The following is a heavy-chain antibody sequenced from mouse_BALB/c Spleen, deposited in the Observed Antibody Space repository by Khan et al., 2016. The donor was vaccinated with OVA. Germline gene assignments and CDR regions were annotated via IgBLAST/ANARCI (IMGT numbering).Heavy chain of an antibody. Sequence: IQLVQSGPELMKPGASVKISCKASGYSFSTYYIHWVTRSHGKTLEWIGYIDPFSGGATYNQKFKGKATLTVDKSSSTAYMQLTSLTSEDSAVYYCARHGSTSWFAYWGQGTLVTVSA. CDR1: GYSFSTYY. V-gene: IGHV1S135*01. CDR3: ARHGSTSWFAY. J-gene: IGHJ3*01. CDR2: IDPFSGGA. D-gene: IGHD1-1*01.